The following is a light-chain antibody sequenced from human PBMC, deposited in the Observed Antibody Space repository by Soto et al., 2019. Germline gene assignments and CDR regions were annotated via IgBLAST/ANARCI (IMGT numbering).Light chain of an antibody. CDR1: QDISNY. CDR2: DAS. CDR3: QQYDNLPT. Sequence: DIQMTQSPSSLSASVGDRVTITCQASQDISNYLNWYQQKPGKAPKLLIYDASNLGTGVPSRFSGSGSGTDFTFTISILQPEDIATYYCQQYDNLPTFGQGTRLEIK. J-gene: IGKJ5*01. V-gene: IGKV1-33*01.